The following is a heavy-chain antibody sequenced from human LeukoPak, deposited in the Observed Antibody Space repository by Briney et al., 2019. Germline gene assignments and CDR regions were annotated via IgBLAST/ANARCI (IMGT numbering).Heavy chain of an antibody. CDR1: GGSISSYY. V-gene: IGHV4-59*01. D-gene: IGHD4-23*01. J-gene: IGHJ3*02. CDR2: IYYSGST. Sequence: SETLSLTCTVSGGSISSYYWSWIRQPPGKGLEWIGYIYYSGSTNYNPSHKSRVTISVDTSKNQFSLKLSSVTAADTAVYYCARVVTPPGGRHDAFDIWGQGTMVTVSS. CDR3: ARVVTPPGGRHDAFDI.